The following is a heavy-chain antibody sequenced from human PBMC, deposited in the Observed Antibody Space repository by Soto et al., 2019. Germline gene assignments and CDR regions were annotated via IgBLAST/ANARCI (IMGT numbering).Heavy chain of an antibody. CDR2: IYYSGTT. CDR1: GDSIISGGYY. V-gene: IGHV4-31*03. CDR3: VSTYYTATSGPFDY. Sequence: SETLSLTCTVSGDSIISGGYYWSWIRHHPGTGLEWIGYIYYSGTTYYNPSLESRVTISADMSENQFSLKVNSVTVADTAVYYCVSTYYTATSGPFDYWGQGTLVTVSS. D-gene: IGHD3-22*01. J-gene: IGHJ4*02.